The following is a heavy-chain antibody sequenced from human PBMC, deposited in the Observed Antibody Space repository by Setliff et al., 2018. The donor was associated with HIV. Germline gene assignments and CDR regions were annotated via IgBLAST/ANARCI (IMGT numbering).Heavy chain of an antibody. D-gene: IGHD1-26*01. CDR1: GYTFTGYY. CDR3: AREGSGGSYSLRRLAFDI. J-gene: IGHJ3*02. Sequence: GASVKVSCKASGYTFTGYYMHWVRQAPGQGLEWMGWINPNSGGTNYAQKFQGWVTMTRDTSISTAYMELSRLRSDDTAVYYCAREGSGGSYSLRRLAFDIWGQGTMVTVSS. V-gene: IGHV1-2*04. CDR2: INPNSGGT.